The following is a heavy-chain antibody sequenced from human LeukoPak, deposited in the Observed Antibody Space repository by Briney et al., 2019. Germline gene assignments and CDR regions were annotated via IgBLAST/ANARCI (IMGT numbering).Heavy chain of an antibody. CDR3: ARLGSTSPVFFDY. V-gene: IGHV5-51*01. Sequence: GESLKISCKGSGYSFTSYWIGWVRQMPGEGLEWMGIIYPGDSDTRYSPSFQGQVTISADKSISTAYLQWSSLRASDTAMYYCARLGSTSPVFFDYWGQGTLVTVSS. D-gene: IGHD2-2*01. CDR1: GYSFTSYW. CDR2: IYPGDSDT. J-gene: IGHJ4*02.